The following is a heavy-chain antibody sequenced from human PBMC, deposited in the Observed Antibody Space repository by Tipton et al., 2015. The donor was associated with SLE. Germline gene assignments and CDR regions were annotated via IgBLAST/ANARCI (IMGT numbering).Heavy chain of an antibody. Sequence: SLRLSCAASGFTFSDYYMSWIRQAPGKGLEWVSYISGSSSYTNYADSLKGRFTISRDNAKNSLYLQMNSLRAEDTAVYYCAREGLYPLKWSDPWAQGPLAAASA. CDR1: GFTFSDYY. CDR2: ISGSSSYT. V-gene: IGHV3-11*06. CDR3: AREGLYPLKWSDP. J-gene: IGHJ5*02. D-gene: IGHD2-2*01.